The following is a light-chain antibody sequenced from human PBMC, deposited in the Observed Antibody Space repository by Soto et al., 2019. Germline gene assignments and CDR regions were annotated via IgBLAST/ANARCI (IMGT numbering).Light chain of an antibody. CDR2: GAS. V-gene: IGKV3-20*01. CDR1: QSVSSSF. Sequence: EIVLTQSPGTLSLSPGERATLSCSASQSVSSSFLAWYQHKPGQAPRLLIYGASSRATGIPDRFSGSGSGTDFTLTISRLEPEDLAVYYCQQDGSSPLTFGGGTRVEIK. J-gene: IGKJ4*01. CDR3: QQDGSSPLT.